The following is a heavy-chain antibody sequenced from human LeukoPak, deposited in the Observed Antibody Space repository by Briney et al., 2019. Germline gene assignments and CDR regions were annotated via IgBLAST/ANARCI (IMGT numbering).Heavy chain of an antibody. V-gene: IGHV3-21*01. D-gene: IGHD3-3*01. CDR2: ITGDCNYI. CDR3: ARERNFYYFDY. Sequence: GGSLRLSCAASGFTFNDYTMTWVRQAPGEGLEWVSSITGDCNYIFHADSVKGRFTISRDNAQNSLFLELNSLRGEDTAVYYCARERNFYYFDYWGQGALVTVSS. J-gene: IGHJ4*02. CDR1: GFTFNDYT.